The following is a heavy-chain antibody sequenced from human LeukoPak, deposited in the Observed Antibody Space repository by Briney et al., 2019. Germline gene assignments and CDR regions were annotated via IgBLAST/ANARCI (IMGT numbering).Heavy chain of an antibody. CDR3: ARAGVTAPYGYFDY. J-gene: IGHJ4*02. CDR2: IYYSGST. Sequence: SETLSLTCTVSGGSISSGDYYWSWIRQPPGKGLEWIGYIYYSGSTYYNPSLKSRVTISVDTSKNQFSLKLSSVTAADTAVYYSARAGVTAPYGYFDYWGQGTLVTVSS. V-gene: IGHV4-30-4*01. D-gene: IGHD2-21*02. CDR1: GGSISSGDYY.